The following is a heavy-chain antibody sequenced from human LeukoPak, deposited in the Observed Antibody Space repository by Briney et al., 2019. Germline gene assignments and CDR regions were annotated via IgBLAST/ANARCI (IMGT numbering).Heavy chain of an antibody. CDR2: IYYSGST. CDR3: ARPLKNDADAFDI. J-gene: IGHJ3*02. D-gene: IGHD1-1*01. V-gene: IGHV4-39*01. CDR1: GGSISSSSYH. Sequence: SETLSLTCTVSGGSISSSSYHWGWIRQPPGKGLEWIGSIYYSGSTYYNPSLKSRVTISVDTSKNQFSLKLSSVTAADTAVYYCARPLKNDADAFDIWGQGTMVTVSS.